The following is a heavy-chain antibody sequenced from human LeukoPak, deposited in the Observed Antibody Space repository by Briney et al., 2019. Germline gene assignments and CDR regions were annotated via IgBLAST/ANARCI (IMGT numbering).Heavy chain of an antibody. V-gene: IGHV3-30*02. J-gene: IGHJ3*02. Sequence: GGSLRLSCATSGFTFVNYGIHWVRQAPGKGLEWVAFIRYDGTTTYYTDSVKGRFTVFRGDSKTTLYLQMNSLRPEDTAVYYCARAAYYPLDAFDIWGQGTMVTVSS. CDR3: ARAAYYPLDAFDI. D-gene: IGHD3-10*01. CDR1: GFTFVNYG. CDR2: IRYDGTTT.